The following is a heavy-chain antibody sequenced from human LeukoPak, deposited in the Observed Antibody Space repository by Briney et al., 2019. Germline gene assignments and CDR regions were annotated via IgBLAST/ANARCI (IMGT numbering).Heavy chain of an antibody. CDR2: ISAYNGNT. D-gene: IGHD3-10*01. Sequence: GASVKVSCNASGYTFTSYGISWVRQAPGQGIEWMGWISAYNGNTNYAQKLQGRVTMTTDTSTSTAYMELRSLRSDVTAVYYCARDWGVFITMVRGASPGRGPPYFYGMDVWGQGTTVTVSS. V-gene: IGHV1-18*01. CDR1: GYTFTSYG. CDR3: ARDWGVFITMVRGASPGRGPPYFYGMDV. J-gene: IGHJ6*02.